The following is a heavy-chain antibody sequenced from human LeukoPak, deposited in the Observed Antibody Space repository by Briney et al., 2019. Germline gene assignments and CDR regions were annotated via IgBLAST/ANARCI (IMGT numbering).Heavy chain of an antibody. CDR1: GGSISSYY. CDR2: TYYSGST. Sequence: SETLSLTCTVSGGSISSYYWSWIRQPPGKGLEWIGYTYYSGSTNYNPSLKSRVTISVDTSKNQFSLKLSSVAAADTAVYYCAREGQLWFGANMNYFDYWGQGTLVTVSS. V-gene: IGHV4-59*01. CDR3: AREGQLWFGANMNYFDY. D-gene: IGHD3-10*01. J-gene: IGHJ4*02.